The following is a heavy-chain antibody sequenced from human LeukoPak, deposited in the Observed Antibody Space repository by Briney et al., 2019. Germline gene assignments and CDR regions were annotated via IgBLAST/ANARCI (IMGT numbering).Heavy chain of an antibody. V-gene: IGHV3-74*01. CDR1: GFTFSSYW. CDR2: INSDGSST. CDR3: ARGRQLLANWFDP. D-gene: IGHD6-13*01. J-gene: IGHJ5*02. Sequence: PGGSLRLSCAASGFTFSSYWMHWVRQAPGKGLVWVSRINSDGSSTSYADSVKGRFTISRDNAKNTLYLQMNSLRAEDTAVYYCARGRQLLANWFDPWGQGTLVTVSS.